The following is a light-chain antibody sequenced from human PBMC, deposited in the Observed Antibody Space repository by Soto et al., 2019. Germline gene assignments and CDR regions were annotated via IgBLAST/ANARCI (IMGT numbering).Light chain of an antibody. CDR1: QSISSW. CDR2: KAS. V-gene: IGKV1-5*03. Sequence: DIQMTQSPSTLSASVGDRVTITCRASQSISSWLAWYQQKPGKAPKLLIYKASSLESGVPSRFSGSGSETDFRLAIDSVQTEDVAVYYCQQFYTTSYTFGQGTRVEIE. CDR3: QQFYTTSYT. J-gene: IGKJ2*01.